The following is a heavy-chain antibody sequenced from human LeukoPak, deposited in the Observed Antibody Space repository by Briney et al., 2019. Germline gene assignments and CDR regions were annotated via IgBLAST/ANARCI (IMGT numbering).Heavy chain of an antibody. CDR3: ARPYGDYYASSGYYED. J-gene: IGHJ1*01. D-gene: IGHD3-22*01. Sequence: PSETLSLTCTVSGYSISSGYYCGWIRQPPGKGLEWSGSIYHSGSTYYNPSLKSRVTISVDTSKNQFSLKLSSVTAADTAVYYCARPYGDYYASSGYYEDWGQRTLVTVSS. CDR2: IYHSGST. V-gene: IGHV4-38-2*02. CDR1: GYSISSGYY.